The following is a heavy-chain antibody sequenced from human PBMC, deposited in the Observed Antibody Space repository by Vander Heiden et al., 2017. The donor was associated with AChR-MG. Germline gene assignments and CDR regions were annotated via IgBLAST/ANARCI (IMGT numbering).Heavy chain of an antibody. V-gene: IGHV3-30*02. CDR1: GFTFSTYG. J-gene: IGHJ4*02. CDR2: ITNDGSNK. D-gene: IGHD1-26*01. CDR3: AKGGGNWEVLDY. Sequence: QVQLVESGGGVVQPGGSLRLSCAASGFTFSTYGMHWVRQAPGKGLEWMAFITNDGSNKYYADSVKGRFTISRDNSKNTLNLQMNSLGAEDTAVYYCAKGGGNWEVLDYWGQGTLVTVSS.